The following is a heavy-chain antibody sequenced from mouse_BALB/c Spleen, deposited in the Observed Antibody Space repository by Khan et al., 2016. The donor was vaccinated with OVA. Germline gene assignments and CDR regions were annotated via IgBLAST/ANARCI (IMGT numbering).Heavy chain of an antibody. V-gene: IGHV5-6*01. Sequence: EVELVESGGDLVKPGGSLKLSCAASGFTFSSYSMSWVRQTPDKRLEWVASISSGGDYTYYPDSVKGRITISRNNAKNILILRMSDLKSEYTAMYYCADHLSWSLAYWGQGTLVTVSA. CDR1: GFTFSSYS. CDR2: ISSGGDYT. CDR3: ADHLSWSLAY. J-gene: IGHJ3*01.